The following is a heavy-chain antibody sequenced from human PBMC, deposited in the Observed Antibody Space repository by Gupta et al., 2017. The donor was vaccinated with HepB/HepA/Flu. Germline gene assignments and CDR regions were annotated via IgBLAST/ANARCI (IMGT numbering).Heavy chain of an antibody. CDR3: AKDLHFGSGMDV. CDR2: IGTDMKQ. Sequence: EVQLLESGGGLVQPGGSLRLSCVVSGFTIGGTAMGWVRQAPGTGLEWVSGIGTDMKQHYADSVRGRFTISRDKSENRVYLQRNSLRAEDTAVYYCAKDLHFGSGMDVWGKGTTVTVSS. J-gene: IGHJ6*03. V-gene: IGHV3-23*01. D-gene: IGHD3-3*02. CDR1: GFTIGGTA.